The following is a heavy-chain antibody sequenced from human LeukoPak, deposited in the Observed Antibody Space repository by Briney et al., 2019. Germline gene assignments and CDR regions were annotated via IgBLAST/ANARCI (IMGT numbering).Heavy chain of an antibody. CDR3: AKDRDVYSAFDS. CDR1: GFTFSSYT. Sequence: GGSLRLSCAASGFTFSSYTMSWVRQSPGKGLEWVSAISGSGFETFYADSVKGRFTIYRDNSNDTLYLQMNSLGADDTAIYYCAKDRDVYSAFDSWGQGTLVTVSS. V-gene: IGHV3-23*01. J-gene: IGHJ4*02. CDR2: ISGSGFET. D-gene: IGHD3-16*01.